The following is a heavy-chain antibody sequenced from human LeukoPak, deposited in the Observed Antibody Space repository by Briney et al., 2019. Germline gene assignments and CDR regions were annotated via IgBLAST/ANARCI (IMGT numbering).Heavy chain of an antibody. Sequence: SETLSLTCAVYGGSFSGYYWSWIRQPPGKGLEWIGEINHSGSTNYNPSLKSRVTTSVDTSKNQFSLKLSSVTAADTAVYYCARGVAVAGTYFDYWGQGTLVTVSS. V-gene: IGHV4-34*01. CDR3: ARGVAVAGTYFDY. J-gene: IGHJ4*02. CDR1: GGSFSGYY. D-gene: IGHD6-19*01. CDR2: INHSGST.